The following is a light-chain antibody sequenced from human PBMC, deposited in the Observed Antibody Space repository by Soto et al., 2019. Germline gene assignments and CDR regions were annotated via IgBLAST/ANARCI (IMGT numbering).Light chain of an antibody. CDR1: SSDVGGYKY. CDR2: EVS. CDR3: AGWDDTLLGPV. J-gene: IGLJ3*02. V-gene: IGLV2-14*01. Sequence: QSVLTQPASVSGSPGQSITISCTGTSSDVGGYKYVSWYQQHPDKAPKLIIFEVSNRPSGISSRFSGSKSGNTASLTISGLRSEDEAEYYCAGWDDTLLGPVFGGGTKLTVL.